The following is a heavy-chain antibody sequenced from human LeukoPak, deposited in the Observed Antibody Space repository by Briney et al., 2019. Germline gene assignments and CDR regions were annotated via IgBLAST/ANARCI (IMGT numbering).Heavy chain of an antibody. J-gene: IGHJ4*02. V-gene: IGHV3-23*01. D-gene: IGHD3-3*01. CDR2: ISGSGGST. Sequence: GGSLRLSCVGSGFTFSKAWVSWVRQAPGKGLEWVSAISGSGGSTYYADSVKGRFTISRDNSKNTLHLQMNSLRAEDTAVYYCAKVAGVVDYWGQGTLVTVSS. CDR1: GFTFSKAW. CDR3: AKVAGVVDY.